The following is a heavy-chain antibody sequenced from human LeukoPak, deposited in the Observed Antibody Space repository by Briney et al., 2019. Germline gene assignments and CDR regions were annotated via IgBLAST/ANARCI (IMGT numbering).Heavy chain of an antibody. Sequence: GGSLRLSCAASGFTFSSYAMHWVRQAPGKGLEWVAVISYDGSNKYYADSVKGRFTISRDNSKNTLYLQMNSLRAEDTAVYYCATSSNAPGSHWGQGTLVTVSS. CDR3: ATSSNAPGSH. CDR2: ISYDGSNK. D-gene: IGHD2-2*01. CDR1: GFTFSSYA. J-gene: IGHJ4*02. V-gene: IGHV3-30-3*01.